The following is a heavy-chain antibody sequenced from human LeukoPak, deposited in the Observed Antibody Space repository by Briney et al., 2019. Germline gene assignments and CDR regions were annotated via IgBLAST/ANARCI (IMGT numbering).Heavy chain of an antibody. CDR3: ARVSTLGARPSGYFYYGMDV. D-gene: IGHD6-6*01. J-gene: IGHJ6*02. Sequence: SETLSLTCTVSGGSISTYYWSWIRQPPGEGLEWIGYIYSSGSTKYNPSLKSRVTISLDTSKNQFSLKLRSVTAADTAVYYCARVSTLGARPSGYFYYGMDVWGQGTTVIVSS. V-gene: IGHV4-59*12. CDR2: IYSSGST. CDR1: GGSISTYY.